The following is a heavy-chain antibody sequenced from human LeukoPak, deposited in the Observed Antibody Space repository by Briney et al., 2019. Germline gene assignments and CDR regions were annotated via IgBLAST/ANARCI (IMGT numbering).Heavy chain of an antibody. CDR3: ARYGGYGHY. J-gene: IGHJ4*02. V-gene: IGHV4-59*01. D-gene: IGHD5-12*01. Sequence: PSETLSLTCTVSGGSISSYYWSWIRQPPGKGLEWIGYIYYSGNTNYNPSLKSRVTISVDTSKNQFSLKLSSVTAADTAVYYCARYGGYGHYWGQGTLVTVSS. CDR2: IYYSGNT. CDR1: GGSISSYY.